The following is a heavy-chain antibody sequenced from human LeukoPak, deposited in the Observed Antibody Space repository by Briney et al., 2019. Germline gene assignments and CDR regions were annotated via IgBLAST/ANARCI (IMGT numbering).Heavy chain of an antibody. Sequence: GGSPSLSCAASGFTFSSQAMSGLRPPPGEGLECVSGISGSGGSTYYADSVKGRFAISRDNSKNPVYLQMSSLRAEDTAVYYCAKDFGNCINGVCYGTPFDYWGQGTLVTVSS. V-gene: IGHV3-23*01. J-gene: IGHJ4*02. CDR2: ISGSGGST. CDR1: GFTFSSQA. CDR3: AKDFGNCINGVCYGTPFDY. D-gene: IGHD2-8*01.